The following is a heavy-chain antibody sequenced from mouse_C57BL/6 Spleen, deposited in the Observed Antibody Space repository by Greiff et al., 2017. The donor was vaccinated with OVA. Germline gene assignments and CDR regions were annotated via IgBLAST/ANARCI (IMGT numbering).Heavy chain of an antibody. CDR1: GFTFNTYA. J-gene: IGHJ1*03. D-gene: IGHD1-1*01. CDR2: IRSKSSNYAT. V-gene: IGHV10-3*01. CDR3: VRDPSYYYGSSLFDV. Sequence: EVKVVESGGGLVQPKGSLKLSCAASGFTFNTYAMHWVRQAPGKGLEWVARIRSKSSNYATYYADSVKDRFTISRDDSQSMLYLQMNNLKTEDTAMYYCVRDPSYYYGSSLFDVWGTGTTVTVSS.